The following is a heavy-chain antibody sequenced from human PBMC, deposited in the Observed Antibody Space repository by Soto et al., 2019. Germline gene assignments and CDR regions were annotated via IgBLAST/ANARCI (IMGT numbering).Heavy chain of an antibody. CDR3: AAAIFYYGMDV. Sequence: PGESLKISCKGSGYTFTNYWIGWVRQMPGKGLEWMGIIYPGDSDTKYNPSFQGQVTISADKSIATTYLQWSSLKASDTAISYCAAAIFYYGMDVWGQGTPATVS. CDR1: GYTFTNYW. D-gene: IGHD6-25*01. J-gene: IGHJ6*02. V-gene: IGHV5-51*01. CDR2: IYPGDSDT.